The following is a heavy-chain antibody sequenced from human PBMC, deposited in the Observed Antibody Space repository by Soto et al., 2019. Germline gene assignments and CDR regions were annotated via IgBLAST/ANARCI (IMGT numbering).Heavy chain of an antibody. D-gene: IGHD3-16*01. CDR1: GGSISSGDYY. J-gene: IGHJ6*02. CDR3: ARNVLRKVPYYYYYGMDV. Sequence: SETLSLTCTVSGGSISSGDYYWSWIRQPPGKGLEWIGYIYYSGSTYYNPSLKSRVTISVDTSKNQFSLKLSSVTAAGTAVYYCARNVLRKVPYYYYYGMDVWGQGTTVTVSS. V-gene: IGHV4-30-4*01. CDR2: IYYSGST.